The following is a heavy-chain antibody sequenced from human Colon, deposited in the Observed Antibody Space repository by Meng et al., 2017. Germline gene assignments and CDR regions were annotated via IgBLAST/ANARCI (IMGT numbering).Heavy chain of an antibody. J-gene: IGHJ4*02. V-gene: IGHV4-34*02. D-gene: IGHD6-13*01. CDR3: ARAYSDSWGYFDS. CDR1: GGSLSGYY. CDR2: INHSGGT. Sequence: QVQLQQWGAGLLKPSETLSLTCAVYGGSLSGYYWSWIRQPPGKGLEWIGEINHSGGTNYNPSLKSRVTISVDTSKSQFSLNLNSVTAADTAVYYCARAYSDSWGYFDSWGQGSLVTVSS.